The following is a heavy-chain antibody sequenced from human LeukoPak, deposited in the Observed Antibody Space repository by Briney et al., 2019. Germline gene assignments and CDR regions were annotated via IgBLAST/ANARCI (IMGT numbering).Heavy chain of an antibody. CDR3: ARLRRHQTTGDWFDP. D-gene: IGHD4-17*01. CDR1: GYSFTSYW. J-gene: IGHJ5*02. Sequence: HGESLKISCKGSGYSFTSYWIGWVRQMPGKGLEWMGIIYPGDSDTRYSPSFQGQVTISADKSISTAYLQWSSLKASDTAMYYCARLRRHQTTGDWFDPWGQGTLVTVSS. CDR2: IYPGDSDT. V-gene: IGHV5-51*01.